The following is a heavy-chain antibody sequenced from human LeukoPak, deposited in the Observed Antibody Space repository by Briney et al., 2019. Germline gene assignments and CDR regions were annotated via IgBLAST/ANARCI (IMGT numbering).Heavy chain of an antibody. CDR3: ARRYFPYYYGSGSYYFDY. D-gene: IGHD3-10*01. J-gene: IGHJ4*02. V-gene: IGHV4-39*07. CDR2: INHSGST. CDR1: GGSISSSGYY. Sequence: SETLSLTCTVSGGSISSSGYYWSWIRQPPGKGLEWIGEINHSGSTNYNPSLENRVTISVDTSKNQFSLKLSSVTAADTAVYYCARRYFPYYYGSGSYYFDYWGQGTLVTVSS.